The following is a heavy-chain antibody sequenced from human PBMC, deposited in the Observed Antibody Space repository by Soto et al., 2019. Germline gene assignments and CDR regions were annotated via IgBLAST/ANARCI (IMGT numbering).Heavy chain of an antibody. CDR3: AILNTRGGFDP. V-gene: IGHV4-59*01. CDR2: IYYSGST. Sequence: SETLSLTCTVSGGSISSYYWSWIRQPPGKGLEWIGYIYYSGSTNYNPSLKSRVTISVDTSKNQFSLKLSSVTAADTAVYYCAILNTRGGFDPWGQGTLVTVSS. CDR1: GGSISSYY. J-gene: IGHJ5*02. D-gene: IGHD2-2*02.